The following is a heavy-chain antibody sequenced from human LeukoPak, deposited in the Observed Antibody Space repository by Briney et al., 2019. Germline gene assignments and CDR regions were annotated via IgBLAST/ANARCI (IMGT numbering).Heavy chain of an antibody. CDR2: ISSSGSTI. D-gene: IGHD6-13*01. CDR3: ARDLYSSSWFAFDY. V-gene: IGHV3-48*03. Sequence: GGSLRLSCAASGFTFSSFDMNWVRQAPGEGLEWFSYISSSGSTISHADSVKGRFTISRDNAKNSLYLQMNSLRAEDAAVYYCARDLYSSSWFAFDYWGQGTLVTVSS. J-gene: IGHJ4*02. CDR1: GFTFSSFD.